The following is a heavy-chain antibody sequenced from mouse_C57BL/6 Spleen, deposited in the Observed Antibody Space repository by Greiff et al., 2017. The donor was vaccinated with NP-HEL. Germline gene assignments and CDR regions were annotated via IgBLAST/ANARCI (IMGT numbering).Heavy chain of an antibody. CDR2: IDPANGNT. Sequence: EVQLQQSVAELVRPGASVKLSCTASGFTIKNTYMHWVKQRPEQGLEWIGRIDPANGNTKYAPKFKGKATITADTSSNTAYLQLSSLASEDTAIYYCARTRAVVDAMDYWGQGTSVTVSS. J-gene: IGHJ4*01. CDR3: ARTRAVVDAMDY. D-gene: IGHD1-1*01. V-gene: IGHV14-3*01. CDR1: GFTIKNTY.